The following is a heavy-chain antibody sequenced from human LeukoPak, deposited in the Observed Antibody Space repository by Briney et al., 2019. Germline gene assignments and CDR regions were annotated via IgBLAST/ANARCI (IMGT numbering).Heavy chain of an antibody. Sequence: GGSLTLSCAASGFTVSSNYMSWVRQAPGKGLEWVSVIYSGGSTYYADSVKGRFTISRDNSKNTLYLQMNSLRAEDTAVYYCARDYYDSSGYLYFDYWGQGTLVTVSS. CDR3: ARDYYDSSGYLYFDY. CDR2: IYSGGST. D-gene: IGHD3-22*01. V-gene: IGHV3-53*01. CDR1: GFTVSSNY. J-gene: IGHJ4*02.